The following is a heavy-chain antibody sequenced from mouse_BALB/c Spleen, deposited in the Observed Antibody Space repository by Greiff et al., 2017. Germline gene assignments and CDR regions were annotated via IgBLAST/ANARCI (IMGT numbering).Heavy chain of an antibody. CDR1: GFTFSSYA. Sequence: EVMLVESGGGLVKPGGSLKLSCAASGFTFSSYAMSWVRQTPEKRLEWVATISSGGSYTYYPDSVKGRFTISRDNAKNTLYLQMSSLRSEDTAMYYCARERHYYGSFDYWGQGTTLTVSS. V-gene: IGHV5-9-1*01. CDR2: ISSGGSYT. D-gene: IGHD1-1*01. J-gene: IGHJ2*01. CDR3: ARERHYYGSFDY.